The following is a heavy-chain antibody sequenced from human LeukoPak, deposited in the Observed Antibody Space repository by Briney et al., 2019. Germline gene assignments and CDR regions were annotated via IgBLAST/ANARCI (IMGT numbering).Heavy chain of an antibody. CDR1: GFTFDDYG. Sequence: GGSLRLXCAASGFTFDDYGMSWVRQAPGKGLEWVSGINWNGGSRGYADSVKGRFTISRDNAKNSLYLQMNSLGAEDTALYYCARGARGVSGYYFDFWGRGTLVTVSS. D-gene: IGHD3-10*01. CDR2: INWNGGSR. J-gene: IGHJ4*02. CDR3: ARGARGVSGYYFDF. V-gene: IGHV3-20*04.